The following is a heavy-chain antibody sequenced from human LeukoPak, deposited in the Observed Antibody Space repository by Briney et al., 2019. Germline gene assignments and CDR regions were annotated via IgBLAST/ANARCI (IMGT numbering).Heavy chain of an antibody. CDR2: IYYSGST. CDR1: GGSVSSGSNY. V-gene: IGHV4-61*01. CDR3: ARGYDNVDY. D-gene: IGHD3-22*01. Sequence: PSETLSLTCTVSGGSVSSGSNYWSWIRQPPGKRLEWIGYIYYSGSTNYNPSLNSRVTISLDTSKNQFSLNLSSVTAADTAVYYCARGYDNVDYWGQGTLVTVSS. J-gene: IGHJ4*02.